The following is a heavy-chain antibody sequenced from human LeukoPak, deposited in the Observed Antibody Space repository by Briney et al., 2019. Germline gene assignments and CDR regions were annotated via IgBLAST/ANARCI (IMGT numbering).Heavy chain of an antibody. D-gene: IGHD1-26*01. CDR1: GGSISNFY. V-gene: IGHV4-4*07. CDR3: VRGSVATTREAFDI. CDR2: IYPSGST. J-gene: IGHJ3*02. Sequence: SETLSLTCTVSGGSISNFYWGWIRQPAGMRLEWIGRIYPSGSTNYNPSLKSRVTMSVVTSKNQFFLELNSVTAADTAVYYCVRGSVATTREAFDIWGQGTMVTVSS.